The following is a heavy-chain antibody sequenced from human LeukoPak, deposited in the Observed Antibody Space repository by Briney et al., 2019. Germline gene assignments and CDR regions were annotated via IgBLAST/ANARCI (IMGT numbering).Heavy chain of an antibody. V-gene: IGHV5-51*01. J-gene: IGHJ4*02. D-gene: IGHD3-10*01. Sequence: GESLKISCKGSGYSFTSYWIGWVRQMPGKGLEWMGTIYPGDSDTRYSPSFQGQVTISADKSISTAYLQWSSLKASDTAMYYCARRVTMVRGVIIYFDYWGQGTLVTVSS. CDR2: IYPGDSDT. CDR1: GYSFTSYW. CDR3: ARRVTMVRGVIIYFDY.